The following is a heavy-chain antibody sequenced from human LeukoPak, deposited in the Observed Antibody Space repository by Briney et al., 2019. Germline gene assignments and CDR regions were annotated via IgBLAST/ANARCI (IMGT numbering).Heavy chain of an antibody. CDR3: AILEQWLALDH. V-gene: IGHV3-33*05. CDR1: GFPFSSWP. Sequence: GGSLRLSCAASGFPFSSWPVDWVRQAPGRGLEWITTISHDGSQTYYADSVKGRFIISRDNSKNTLSLQMNSLRAEDTAVYYCAILEQWLALDHWGQGTLVRVSS. D-gene: IGHD6-19*01. CDR2: ISHDGSQT. J-gene: IGHJ4*02.